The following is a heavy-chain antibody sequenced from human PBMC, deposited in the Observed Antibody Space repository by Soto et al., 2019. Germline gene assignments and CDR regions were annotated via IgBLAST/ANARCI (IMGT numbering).Heavy chain of an antibody. CDR1: GFTFSSYA. Sequence: QVQLVESGGGVVQPGRSLRLSCAASGFTFSSYAMHWVRQAPGKGLEWVAVISYDGSNKYYADSVKGRFTISRDNSKNTXXLQMNSLRAEDTAVYYCARTYTSAWELPPIYGMDVWGQGTTVTVSS. J-gene: IGHJ6*02. V-gene: IGHV3-30-3*01. D-gene: IGHD1-7*01. CDR3: ARTYTSAWELPPIYGMDV. CDR2: ISYDGSNK.